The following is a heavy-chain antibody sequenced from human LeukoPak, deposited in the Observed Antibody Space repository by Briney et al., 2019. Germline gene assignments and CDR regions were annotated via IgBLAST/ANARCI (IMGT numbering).Heavy chain of an antibody. D-gene: IGHD6-13*01. CDR3: ARDTPQHLKRYDY. V-gene: IGHV1-18*01. CDR1: GYNFDKFG. CDR2: INTHNGNT. J-gene: IGHJ4*02. Sequence: PSASVKVSCKASGYNFDKFGIAWVRQAPGQGLEWMGWINTHNGNTKYAQQYQGRVTMTTDTSTSTVYKELRSLRSDDTAVYFCARDTPQHLKRYDYWGQGTQVTVSS.